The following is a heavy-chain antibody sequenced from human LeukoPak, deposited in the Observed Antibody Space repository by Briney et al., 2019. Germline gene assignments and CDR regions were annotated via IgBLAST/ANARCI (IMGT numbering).Heavy chain of an antibody. CDR3: ARGSSPWGTFDI. V-gene: IGHV3-21*01. Sequence: KAGGSLRLSCAASGFTFSSYSIDWVRQAPGKGLEWVSSISSSSSYIYYADSVKGRFTISRDNAKNSLYLQMNSVRAEDTAVYYCARGSSPWGTFDIWGQGTMVTVSS. J-gene: IGHJ3*02. CDR2: ISSSSSYI. D-gene: IGHD6-13*01. CDR1: GFTFSSYS.